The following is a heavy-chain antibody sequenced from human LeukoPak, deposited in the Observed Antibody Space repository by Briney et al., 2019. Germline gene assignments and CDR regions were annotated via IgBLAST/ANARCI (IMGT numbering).Heavy chain of an antibody. D-gene: IGHD3-22*01. V-gene: IGHV1-69*04. CDR1: GGTFSSHA. Sequence: SVKVSCKASGGTFSSHAISWVRQAPGQGLEWMGRIIPILGIANYAQKFQGRVTITADKSTSTAYMELSSLRSEDTAVYYCARDRGVLFYYDSSGYEAFDIWGQGTMVTVSS. J-gene: IGHJ3*02. CDR2: IIPILGIA. CDR3: ARDRGVLFYYDSSGYEAFDI.